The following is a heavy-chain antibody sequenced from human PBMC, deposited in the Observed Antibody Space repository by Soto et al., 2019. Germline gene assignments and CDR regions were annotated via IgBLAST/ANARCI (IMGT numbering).Heavy chain of an antibody. D-gene: IGHD6-13*01. V-gene: IGHV1-69*13. CDR3: AIVEQQAYDY. CDR2: IIPIFGTS. J-gene: IGHJ4*02. Sequence: SVKVSCKSSRGTFISYAIIWVRQAPGQGLEWMGGIIPIFGTSNYAQKFQGRVTITADESTSTAYMGLRSLRFEVTEVYYCAIVEQQAYDYWGQGNIVTVPS. CDR1: RGTFISYA.